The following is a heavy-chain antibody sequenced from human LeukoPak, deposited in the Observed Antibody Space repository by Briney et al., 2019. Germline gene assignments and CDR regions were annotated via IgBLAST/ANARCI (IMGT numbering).Heavy chain of an antibody. CDR3: ARNWGWFDY. Sequence: GGSLRLSCAASGFTFSSDWMNWGRQATGKGLEWVATIKEDGREKYYVDSVKGRFTISRDNAKNSLYLQMNSLRAEDTAVYYCARNWGWFDYWGQGTLVTVSS. D-gene: IGHD7-27*01. J-gene: IGHJ4*02. V-gene: IGHV3-7*01. CDR1: GFTFSSDW. CDR2: IKEDGREK.